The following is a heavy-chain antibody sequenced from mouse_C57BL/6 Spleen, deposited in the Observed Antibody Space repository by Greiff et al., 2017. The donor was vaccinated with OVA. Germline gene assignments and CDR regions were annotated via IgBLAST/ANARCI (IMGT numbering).Heavy chain of an antibody. J-gene: IGHJ4*01. CDR2: IDPSDSYT. CDR1: GYTFTSYW. V-gene: IGHV1-50*01. Sequence: VQLQQPGAELVKPGASVKLSCKASGYTFTSYWMQWVKQRPGQGLEWIGEIDPSDSYTNYNQKFKGKATLTVDTSSSTAYLELSSLTSEDSAVYYGARSGYSKYLDALDYWGQGTSVTVSA. D-gene: IGHD2-5*01. CDR3: ARSGYSKYLDALDY.